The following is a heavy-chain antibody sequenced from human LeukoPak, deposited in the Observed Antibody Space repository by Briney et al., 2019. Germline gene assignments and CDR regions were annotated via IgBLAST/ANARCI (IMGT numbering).Heavy chain of an antibody. CDR3: AKEGTSLDFDF. V-gene: IGHV1-2*02. Sequence: ASVKVSCTPSGYNFFGYYIHWVRQAPGQGLEWMGWINPNSGGTNYAPRFQGRVTMSSDKYSNTVYMELNRPTFDDTAVYYCAKEGTSLDFDFWGLGSRVTVSS. CDR1: GYNFFGYY. J-gene: IGHJ4*02. D-gene: IGHD3-3*02. CDR2: INPNSGGT.